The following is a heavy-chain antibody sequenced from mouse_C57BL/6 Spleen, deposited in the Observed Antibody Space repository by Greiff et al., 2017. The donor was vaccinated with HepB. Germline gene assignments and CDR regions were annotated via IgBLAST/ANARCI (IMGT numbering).Heavy chain of an antibody. CDR3: ARETDWFAY. CDR2: ISSGSSTI. J-gene: IGHJ3*01. Sequence: EVQLVESGGGLVKPGGSLKLSCAASGFTFSDYGMHWVRQAPEKGLEWVAYISSGSSTIYYADTVKGRFTISRDNAKNTLFLQMTSLRSEDTAMYYCARETDWFAYWGQGTLVTVSA. D-gene: IGHD4-1*01. CDR1: GFTFSDYG. V-gene: IGHV5-17*01.